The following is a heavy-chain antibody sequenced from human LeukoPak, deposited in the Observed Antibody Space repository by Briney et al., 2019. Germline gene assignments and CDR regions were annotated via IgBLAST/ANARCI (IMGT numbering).Heavy chain of an antibody. Sequence: PGGSLRLSCAASGFTFSSYWMSWVRQAPGKGLEWVANIKQDGSEKHYVDSVKGRFTISRDNVKNSLYLQMNSLRDEDTAVYYCGYSSGWIFDYWGQGTQVTVSS. CDR2: IKQDGSEK. CDR1: GFTFSSYW. V-gene: IGHV3-7*01. J-gene: IGHJ4*02. CDR3: GYSSGWIFDY. D-gene: IGHD6-19*01.